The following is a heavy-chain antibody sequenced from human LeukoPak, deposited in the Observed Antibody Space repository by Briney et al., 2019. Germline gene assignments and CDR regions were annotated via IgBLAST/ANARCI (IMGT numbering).Heavy chain of an antibody. D-gene: IGHD5-24*01. J-gene: IGHJ4*02. Sequence: PGGSLRLSCAASGFTFSSYGMHWVRQAPGKGLEWVAVISYDGSNKYYADSVKGRFTISRDNSKNTLYLQMNSLRAEDTAVYYCARDLGEMATPGYFDYWGQGTLVTVSS. CDR3: ARDLGEMATPGYFDY. CDR1: GFTFSSYG. CDR2: ISYDGSNK. V-gene: IGHV3-30*03.